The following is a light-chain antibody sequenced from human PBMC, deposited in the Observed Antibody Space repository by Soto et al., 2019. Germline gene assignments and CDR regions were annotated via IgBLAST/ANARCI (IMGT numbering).Light chain of an antibody. Sequence: DIQMTQSPSSLSASVGDRVTITCRASQDIYSYLAWFQLKPGKAPKSLIYAASRLQSGVPSKFSGSGSGTDFSLTISSLQPEAFATYYCQQYYSYPLTFGGGTKVEI. V-gene: IGKV1-16*02. CDR1: QDIYSY. CDR3: QQYYSYPLT. CDR2: AAS. J-gene: IGKJ4*01.